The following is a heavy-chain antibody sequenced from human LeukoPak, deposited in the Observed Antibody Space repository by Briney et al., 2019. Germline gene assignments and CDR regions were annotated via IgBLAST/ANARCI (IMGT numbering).Heavy chain of an antibody. CDR3: ARGFDS. J-gene: IGHJ4*02. CDR1: GFTVSSNY. V-gene: IGHV3-53*01. CDR2: IYSGGST. Sequence: PGGSLRLSCAASGFTVSSNYMSWVRQAPGKGLEWVSVIYSGGSTYYADSVKGRFSISRDKDKNSLFLQINSLRVEDTALYYCARGFDSRGQGTLVTVSS.